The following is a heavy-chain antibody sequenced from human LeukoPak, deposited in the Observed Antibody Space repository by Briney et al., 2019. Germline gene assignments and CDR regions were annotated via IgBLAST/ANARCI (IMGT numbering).Heavy chain of an antibody. V-gene: IGHV3-15*01. Sequence: GGSLRLSCAVSGFTFINAWVSWVRQAPGKGLEWVGRIKNKTDGGKTDYAAPVKGRFTSSRDDTKNTLYLQMNSVKTEDTAVYYCTTVKEANDAFDIWGQGTMVTVSS. J-gene: IGHJ3*02. CDR3: TTVKEANDAFDI. CDR2: IKNKTDGGKT. CDR1: GFTFINAW.